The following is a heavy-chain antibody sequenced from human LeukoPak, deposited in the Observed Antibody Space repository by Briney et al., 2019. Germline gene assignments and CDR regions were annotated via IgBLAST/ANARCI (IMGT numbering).Heavy chain of an antibody. V-gene: IGHV4-59*01. Sequence: SETLSLTCTVSGGTISSYYWSWIRQPPGKGLEWIGYIYYSGSTNYNPSLKSRVTISVDTSKNQFSLKLSSVTAADTAVYYCARGGGYSSSWYLRDYYYYMDVWGKGTTVTVSS. J-gene: IGHJ6*03. CDR3: ARGGGYSSSWYLRDYYYYMDV. CDR1: GGTISSYY. CDR2: IYYSGST. D-gene: IGHD6-13*01.